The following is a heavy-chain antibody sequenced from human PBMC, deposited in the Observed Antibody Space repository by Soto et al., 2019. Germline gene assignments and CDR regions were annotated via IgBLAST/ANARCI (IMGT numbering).Heavy chain of an antibody. Sequence: QVQLQESGPGLVKPSQTLSLTCTVSGGSISSGDYYWSWIRQPPGKGLEWIGYIYYSGSTYDNPYLKSRVTISVDTSKNQCSLELSSVTAADTAVYYCAREGGGSYLDYWGQGTLVTVSS. CDR3: AREGGGSYLDY. V-gene: IGHV4-30-4*01. J-gene: IGHJ4*02. CDR1: GGSISSGDYY. CDR2: IYYSGST. D-gene: IGHD1-26*01.